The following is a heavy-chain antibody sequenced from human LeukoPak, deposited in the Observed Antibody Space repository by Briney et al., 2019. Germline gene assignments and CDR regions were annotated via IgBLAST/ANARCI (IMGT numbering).Heavy chain of an antibody. CDR1: GFTFSSYN. Sequence: GGSLRLSCAASGFTFSSYNMNWVRQAPGKGLEWVSAISGSGGSTYYADSVKGRFTISRDNSKNTLYLQMNSLRAEDTAVYYCAKVRGGYSYGYSDYWGQGTLVTVSS. CDR2: ISGSGGST. CDR3: AKVRGGYSYGYSDY. V-gene: IGHV3-23*01. J-gene: IGHJ4*02. D-gene: IGHD5-18*01.